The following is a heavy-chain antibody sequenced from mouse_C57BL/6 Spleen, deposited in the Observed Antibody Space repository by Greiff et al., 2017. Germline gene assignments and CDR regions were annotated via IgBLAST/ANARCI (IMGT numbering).Heavy chain of an antibody. CDR2: INPNNGGT. J-gene: IGHJ2*01. CDR3: ARRGWLLDY. V-gene: IGHV1-26*01. D-gene: IGHD2-3*01. Sequence: EVQLQQSGPELVKPGASVKISCKASGYTFTDYYMNWVKQSPGTRLEWIGDINPNNGGTSYNQKFKGKATLTVDKSSSTAYMELRSLTSEDSAVYYCARRGWLLDYWGQGTTLTVSS. CDR1: GYTFTDYY.